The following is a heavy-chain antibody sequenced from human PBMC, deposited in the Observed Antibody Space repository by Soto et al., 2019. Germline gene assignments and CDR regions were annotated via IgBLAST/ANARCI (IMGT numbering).Heavy chain of an antibody. V-gene: IGHV3-21*01. Sequence: GGSLRLSCAASGFTFSSYSMNWVRQAPGKGLEWVSSISSSSSYIYYADSVKGRFTISRDNAKNSLYLQMNSLRAEDTAVYYCARDGEYSSSYFVYWGQGTLVTVSS. CDR3: ARDGEYSSSYFVY. J-gene: IGHJ4*02. CDR1: GFTFSSYS. D-gene: IGHD6-6*01. CDR2: ISSSSSYI.